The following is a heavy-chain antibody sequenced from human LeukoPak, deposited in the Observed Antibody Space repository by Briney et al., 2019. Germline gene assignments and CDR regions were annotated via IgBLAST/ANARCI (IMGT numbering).Heavy chain of an antibody. CDR1: GGTFSSYA. V-gene: IGHV1-69*05. CDR2: IIPIFGTA. Sequence: SVKVTCKASGGTFSSYAISWVRHAPGQGLEWMERIIPIFGTANYAQKFQGRVTITTDESTSTAYMELSSLRSEDTAVYYCATLEYYYDSRVPGHWGQGTLVTVSS. D-gene: IGHD3-22*01. J-gene: IGHJ1*01. CDR3: ATLEYYYDSRVPGH.